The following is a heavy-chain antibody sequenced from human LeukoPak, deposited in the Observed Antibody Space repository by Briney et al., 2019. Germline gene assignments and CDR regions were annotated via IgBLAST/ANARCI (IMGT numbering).Heavy chain of an antibody. CDR1: GFTFGNYW. J-gene: IGHJ4*02. CDR3: VSGYCSSTTCYRGAY. V-gene: IGHV3-74*01. Sequence: GVSLRLSCAASGFTFGNYWMHWVGQAPGKGLLWASRISDDGSSANYADSVQGRFTISRDNAKNTVYLQMHSLRAEDTAVYYCVSGYCSSTTCYRGAYWGQGTLVTVSS. CDR2: ISDDGSSA. D-gene: IGHD2-2*03.